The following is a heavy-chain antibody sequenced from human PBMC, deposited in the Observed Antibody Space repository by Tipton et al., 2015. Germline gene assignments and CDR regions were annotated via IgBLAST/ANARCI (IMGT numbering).Heavy chain of an antibody. V-gene: IGHV5-51*01. J-gene: IGHJ3*02. CDR2: IYPGDSHT. Sequence: QLVQSGAEVKKPGESLKISCKGSGYSFSNYWIGWVRQMPGKGLEWMGIIYPGDSHTRYNPSFQGQVTISADKSISTAYLHWSSLKASDTAMYYCARHVSFYYDTHCSDALDIWAQGTMVTVS. CDR1: GYSFSNYW. CDR3: ARHVSFYYDTHCSDALDI. D-gene: IGHD3-22*01.